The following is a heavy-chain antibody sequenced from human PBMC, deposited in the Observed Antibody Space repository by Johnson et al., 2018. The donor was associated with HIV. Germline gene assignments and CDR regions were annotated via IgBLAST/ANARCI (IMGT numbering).Heavy chain of an antibody. J-gene: IGHJ3*02. Sequence: QVQLVESGGGVVQPGRSLRLSCAASGFTFSSYAMHWVRQAPGKGLEWVAVISYDGSNKYYADSVKGRFTIPRDNSKNTLYLQMNSLRAEDTAVYYCARAENCFSCGSCFVECAFDIWGQGTMVTVSS. CDR2: ISYDGSNK. D-gene: IGHD2-15*01. V-gene: IGHV3-30*04. CDR1: GFTFSSYA. CDR3: ARAENCFSCGSCFVECAFDI.